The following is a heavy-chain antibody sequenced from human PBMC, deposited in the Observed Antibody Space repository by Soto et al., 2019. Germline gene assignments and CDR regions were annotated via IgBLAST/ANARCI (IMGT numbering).Heavy chain of an antibody. V-gene: IGHV3-74*03. Sequence: PGGSLRLSCAASGFSFRSYWMHWVRQSPGKGLEWVSRIDAAGSGSTYADAVEGRFTISRDNARNTLYLRMNSLRAEDTAVYYCARDQTVPGPSNFDYCGQGTLGTVSA. D-gene: IGHD6-19*01. CDR3: ARDQTVPGPSNFDY. CDR2: IDAAGSGS. CDR1: GFSFRSYW. J-gene: IGHJ4*02.